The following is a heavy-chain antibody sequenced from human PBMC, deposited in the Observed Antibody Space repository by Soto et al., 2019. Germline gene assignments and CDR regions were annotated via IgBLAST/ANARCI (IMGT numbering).Heavy chain of an antibody. CDR1: GFTFSSYG. Sequence: GGSLRLSCAASGFTFSSYGMHWVRQAPGKGLEWVAVISYDGSNKYYADSVKGRFTISRDNSKNTLYLQMNSLRAEDTAVYYCARGIAAAGTSTFDYWGQGTLVIVSS. J-gene: IGHJ4*02. D-gene: IGHD6-13*01. CDR2: ISYDGSNK. V-gene: IGHV3-30*03. CDR3: ARGIAAAGTSTFDY.